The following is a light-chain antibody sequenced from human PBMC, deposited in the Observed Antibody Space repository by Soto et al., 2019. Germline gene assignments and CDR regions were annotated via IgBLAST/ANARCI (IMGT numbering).Light chain of an antibody. CDR2: GAS. V-gene: IGKV3-20*01. CDR3: QEYGRTPPMYT. J-gene: IGKJ2*01. CDR1: QSVSSSY. Sequence: EIVLTQSPGTLSLSPGERATLSCRASQSVSSSYLAWYQQKPGQAPRLHIYGASSRATGIPDRFSGSGSGTDFTLTISRLEPEDFAVYYCQEYGRTPPMYTFGQGTKLEIK.